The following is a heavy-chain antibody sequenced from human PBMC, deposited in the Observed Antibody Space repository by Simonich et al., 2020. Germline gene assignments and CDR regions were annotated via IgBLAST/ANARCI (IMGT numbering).Heavy chain of an antibody. J-gene: IGHJ3*02. CDR3: ARVRFEAFDI. V-gene: IGHV1-2*02. Sequence: QVQLVQSGAEVKKPGASVKVSCQASGYTFTGYYMHWVRQAPGRGLEWMGGINPTSGGKNYAKKFQGRVTMTRDTSISTAYMELSRLRSDDTAVYYCARVRFEAFDIWGQGTMVTVSS. CDR1: GYTFTGYY. CDR2: INPTSGGK.